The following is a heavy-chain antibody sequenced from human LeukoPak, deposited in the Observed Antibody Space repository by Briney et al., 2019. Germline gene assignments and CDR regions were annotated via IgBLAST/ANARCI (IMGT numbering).Heavy chain of an antibody. CDR3: ARVRYCSGGSCYSPYYYYYMDV. J-gene: IGHJ6*03. D-gene: IGHD2-15*01. V-gene: IGHV4-31*03. CDR2: IYYSGST. Sequence: TLSLTCTVSGGSISSGGYYWSWIRQHPGKGLEWIGYIYYSGSTYYNPSLKSRVTISVDTSKNQLSLKLSSVTAADTAVYYCARVRYCSGGSCYSPYYYYYMDVWGKGTTVTVSS. CDR1: GGSISSGGYY.